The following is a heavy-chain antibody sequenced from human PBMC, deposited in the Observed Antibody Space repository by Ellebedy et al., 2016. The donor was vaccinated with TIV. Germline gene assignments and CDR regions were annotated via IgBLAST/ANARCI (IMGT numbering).Heavy chain of an antibody. D-gene: IGHD3/OR15-3a*01. V-gene: IGHV3-48*02. J-gene: IGHJ2*01. CDR1: GFTLSTYS. Sequence: GESLKISCAASGFTLSTYSMNWDRQAPVKGLEWVSYMSTTGTIYYADSVKGRFTISRDIAKNSLYLQMHTLRDEDTAVYYCARDSPRTRLFFDLWGRGTLVTVSS. CDR3: ARDSPRTRLFFDL. CDR2: MSTTGTI.